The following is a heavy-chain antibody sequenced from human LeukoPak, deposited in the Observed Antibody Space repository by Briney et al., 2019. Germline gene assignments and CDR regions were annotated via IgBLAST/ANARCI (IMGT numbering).Heavy chain of an antibody. J-gene: IGHJ4*02. Sequence: PGGSLRLSCAASGFTFSSYSMNWVRQAPGKGLEWVSYISSSSSTIYYADSVKGRFTISRDNAKNSLYLQMNSLRAEDTAVYYCASDDSSGYYLLWGQGTLVTVSS. D-gene: IGHD3-22*01. CDR2: ISSSSSTI. CDR1: GFTFSSYS. V-gene: IGHV3-48*01. CDR3: ASDDSSGYYLL.